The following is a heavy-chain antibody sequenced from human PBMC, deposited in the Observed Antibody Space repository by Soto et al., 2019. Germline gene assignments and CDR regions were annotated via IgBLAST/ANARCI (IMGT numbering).Heavy chain of an antibody. V-gene: IGHV3-48*01. Sequence: TGGSLRLSCAASGFTFSSYSMNWVRQAPGKGLEWVSYISSSSSTIYYADSVKGRFTISRDNAKNSLYLQMNSLRAEDTAVYYCARLVAAAGEGNWFDPWGQGTLVTVSS. CDR1: GFTFSSYS. J-gene: IGHJ5*02. D-gene: IGHD6-13*01. CDR3: ARLVAAAGEGNWFDP. CDR2: ISSSSSTI.